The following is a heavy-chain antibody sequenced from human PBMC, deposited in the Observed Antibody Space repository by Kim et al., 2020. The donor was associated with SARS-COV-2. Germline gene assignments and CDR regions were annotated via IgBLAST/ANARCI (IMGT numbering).Heavy chain of an antibody. D-gene: IGHD3-16*01. V-gene: IGHV3-23*01. Sequence: GGSLRLSCAASGFTFTNFALSWVRVRQAPGMGLEWVSAISGSGSNTYYANSVKGRFTISRDNFKNTLFLQMNSLRADDTATYYCAKGAGAIMFGGVKAFVDLGGPSYYYHYGMDVWGQGTTVTVSS. CDR3: AKGAGAIMFGGVKAFVDLGGPSYYYHYGMDV. CDR2: ISGSGSNT. J-gene: IGHJ6*02. CDR1: GFTFTNFA.